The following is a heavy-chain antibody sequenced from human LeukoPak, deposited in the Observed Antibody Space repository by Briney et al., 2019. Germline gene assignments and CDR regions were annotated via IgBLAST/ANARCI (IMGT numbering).Heavy chain of an antibody. Sequence: GGSLRLSCAASGFTFSDYYMSWIRQAPGEGLEWVSYISSSGSTIYYADSVKGRFTISRDNAKNSLYLQMNSLRAEGTAVYYCARTGPIYGNQDHADVWGQGTTVTVSS. CDR3: ARTGPIYGNQDHADV. CDR2: ISSSGSTI. D-gene: IGHD1-26*01. CDR1: GFTFSDYY. V-gene: IGHV3-11*01. J-gene: IGHJ6*02.